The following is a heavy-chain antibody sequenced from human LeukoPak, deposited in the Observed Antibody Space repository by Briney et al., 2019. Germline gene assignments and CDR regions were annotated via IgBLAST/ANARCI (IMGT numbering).Heavy chain of an antibody. Sequence: ASVKVSCKASGGTFSSYAISWVRQAPRQGLEWMGRIIPILGIANYAQKFQGRVTITADKSTSTAYMELSSLRSEDTAVYYCARDPSYGYFSRWFDPWGQGTLVTVSS. V-gene: IGHV1-69*04. CDR3: ARDPSYGYFSRWFDP. CDR1: GGTFSSYA. CDR2: IIPILGIA. J-gene: IGHJ5*02. D-gene: IGHD5-18*01.